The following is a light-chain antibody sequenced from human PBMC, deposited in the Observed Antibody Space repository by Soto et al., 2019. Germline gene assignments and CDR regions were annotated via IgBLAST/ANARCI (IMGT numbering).Light chain of an antibody. Sequence: DIQMTQSPSSVSASEGDRVTITCRASQGINNWLAWYQQKPGKAPKLLIYAASSLQSGVPSRFSGSGSGTDFTLTISSLQPEDFATYYCLQHNSYPRTFGPGTKVDIK. CDR3: LQHNSYPRT. CDR1: QGINNW. CDR2: AAS. J-gene: IGKJ1*01. V-gene: IGKV1-12*01.